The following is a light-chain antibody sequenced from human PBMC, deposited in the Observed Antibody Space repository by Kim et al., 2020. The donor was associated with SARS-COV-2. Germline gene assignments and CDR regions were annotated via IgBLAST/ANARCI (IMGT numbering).Light chain of an antibody. CDR2: DVN. CDR1: SSDVGGYNY. CDR3: CSYAGGYTQVA. J-gene: IGLJ2*01. V-gene: IGLV2-11*01. Sequence: QSALTQPRSVSGSPGQSVTISCTGTSSDVGGYNYVSWYQQFPGNAPRLMIYDVNKRPSGVPDRFSASKSGNTASLTISGLQADDEADYYCCSYAGGYTQVAFGGGTQLT.